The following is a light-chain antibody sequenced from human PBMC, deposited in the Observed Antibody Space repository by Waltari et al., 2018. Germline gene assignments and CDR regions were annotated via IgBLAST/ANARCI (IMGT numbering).Light chain of an antibody. Sequence: EIHMTQSPSSVSASVGDRVSMSCRASQDISTSLAWYQQKSGKAPSLLIYHSSTLQSGVPSRFSGAGTGTDFTLTINNLHPADFATYFCQQGDTSPPTFGPGTKVELK. V-gene: IGKV1-12*01. CDR1: QDISTS. J-gene: IGKJ1*01. CDR2: HSS. CDR3: QQGDTSPPT.